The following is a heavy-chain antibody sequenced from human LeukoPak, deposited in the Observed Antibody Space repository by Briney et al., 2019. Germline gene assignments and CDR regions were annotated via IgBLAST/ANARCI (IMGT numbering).Heavy chain of an antibody. CDR3: ARESGDYVKFDY. CDR2: INHSGST. J-gene: IGHJ4*02. V-gene: IGHV4-34*01. Sequence: KPSETLSLTCAVYGGSFSGYYWSWIRQPPGKGLEWIGEINHSGSTNYNPSLKSRVTISVDTSKNQFSLKLSSVTAADTAVYYCARESGDYVKFDYWGQGTLVTVSS. D-gene: IGHD3-16*01. CDR1: GGSFSGYY.